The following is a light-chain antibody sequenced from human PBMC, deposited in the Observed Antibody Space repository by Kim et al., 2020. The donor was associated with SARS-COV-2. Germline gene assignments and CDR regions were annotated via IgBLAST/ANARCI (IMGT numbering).Light chain of an antibody. Sequence: SYELTQPPSVSVAPGKTARITCGGNNIGSKSVHWYQQKPGQAPVLVIYYDSDRPSGIPERFSGSNSGNTATLTISRVEAGDEADYYCQVWDSSSDHNWVFGGGTKLTVL. CDR3: QVWDSSSDHNWV. CDR2: YDS. V-gene: IGLV3-21*04. J-gene: IGLJ3*02. CDR1: NIGSKS.